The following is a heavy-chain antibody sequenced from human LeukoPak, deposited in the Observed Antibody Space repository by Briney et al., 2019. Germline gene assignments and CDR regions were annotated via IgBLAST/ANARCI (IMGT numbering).Heavy chain of an antibody. Sequence: GASVKVSCKASGYTFTGYYMHWVRQAPGQGLEWMGWVNPNSDGTNYAQKFQGRVTMTRDTSISTAYMELSRLRSDDTAVYYCARQGSSWRPPFDYWGQGTLVTVSS. J-gene: IGHJ4*02. D-gene: IGHD6-13*01. CDR2: VNPNSDGT. V-gene: IGHV1-2*02. CDR3: ARQGSSWRPPFDY. CDR1: GYTFTGYY.